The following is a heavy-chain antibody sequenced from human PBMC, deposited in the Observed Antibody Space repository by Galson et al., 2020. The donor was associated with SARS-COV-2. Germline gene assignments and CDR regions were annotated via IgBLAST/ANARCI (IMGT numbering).Heavy chain of an antibody. CDR2: ISWNSGSI. J-gene: IGHJ4*02. Sequence: GGSLRLSCAASGFTFDDYAMHWVRQAPGKGLEWVSGISWNSGSIGYADSVKGRFTISRDNAKNSLYLRMNSLRAEDTALYYCAKDITPIIAAAGHFDYWGQGTLVTVSS. D-gene: IGHD6-13*01. CDR1: GFTFDDYA. CDR3: AKDITPIIAAAGHFDY. V-gene: IGHV3-9*01.